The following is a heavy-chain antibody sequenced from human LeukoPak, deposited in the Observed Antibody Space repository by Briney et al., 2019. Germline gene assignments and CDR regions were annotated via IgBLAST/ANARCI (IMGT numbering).Heavy chain of an antibody. D-gene: IGHD2-2*01. V-gene: IGHV4-4*07. J-gene: IGHJ6*03. CDR3: ARVTSGYCSSTSCSNYYYYYMDV. CDR2: IYTSGST. Sequence: PSETLSLTCIVSGGSISSYYWSWIRQPAGKGLEWIGRIYTSGSTNYNPSLKSRVTMSVDTSKNQFSLKLSSVTAADTAVYYCARVTSGYCSSTSCSNYYYYYMDVWGKGTTVTVSS. CDR1: GGSISSYY.